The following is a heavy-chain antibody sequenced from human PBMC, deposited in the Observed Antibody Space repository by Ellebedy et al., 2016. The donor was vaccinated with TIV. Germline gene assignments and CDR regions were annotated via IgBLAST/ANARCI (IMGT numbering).Heavy chain of an antibody. CDR2: IHSSGST. CDR3: ARDLPDGYNSHFDY. Sequence: SETLSLXXTVSGASISTYYWTWIRQTPGRGLEWIGFIHSSGSTIYSPSLESRVILSLDTSKNQFSLKLSSVTAADTAAYYCARDLPDGYNSHFDYWGQGTLVTVSS. J-gene: IGHJ4*02. D-gene: IGHD5-24*01. CDR1: GASISTYY. V-gene: IGHV4-59*01.